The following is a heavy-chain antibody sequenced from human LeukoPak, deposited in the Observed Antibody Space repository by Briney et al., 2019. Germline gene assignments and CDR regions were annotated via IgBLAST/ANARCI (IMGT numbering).Heavy chain of an antibody. Sequence: SETLSLTCTVSGGSISSYYWSWIRQPPGKGLEWIGYIYYSGSTNYNPSLKSRVTISVDTSKNQFSLKLSSVTAADTAVYYCARLAFTYGMDVWGQGTTVTVSS. V-gene: IGHV4-59*08. CDR1: GGSISSYY. CDR2: IYYSGST. J-gene: IGHJ6*02. CDR3: ARLAFTYGMDV.